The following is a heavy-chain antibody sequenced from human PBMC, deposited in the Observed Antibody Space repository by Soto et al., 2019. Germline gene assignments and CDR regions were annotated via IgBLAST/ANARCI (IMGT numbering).Heavy chain of an antibody. J-gene: IGHJ4*02. Sequence: GGSLRLSCAASGFTFSSYGMHWVRQAPGKGLEWVAVIWYDGSNKYYADSVKGRXTISRDNSKNTLYLQMNSLRAEDTAVYYCARDDCSSTSCYKGFDYWGQGTLVTVSS. CDR3: ARDDCSSTSCYKGFDY. CDR1: GFTFSSYG. CDR2: IWYDGSNK. V-gene: IGHV3-33*01. D-gene: IGHD2-2*02.